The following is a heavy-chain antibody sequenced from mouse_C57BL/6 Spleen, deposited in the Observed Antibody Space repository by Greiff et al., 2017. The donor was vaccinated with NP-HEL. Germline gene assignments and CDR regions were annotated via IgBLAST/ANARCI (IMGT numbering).Heavy chain of an antibody. CDR1: GFTFSSYG. D-gene: IGHD2-1*01. J-gene: IGHJ3*01. CDR2: ISSGGSYT. Sequence: EVKLMESGGDLVKPGGSLKLSCAASGFTFSSYGMSWVRQTPDKRLEWVATISSGGSYTYYPDSVKGRFTISRDNDKNTLYLQMSSLKSEDTAMYYCASGNYGFAYWGQGTLVTVSA. CDR3: ASGNYGFAY. V-gene: IGHV5-6*01.